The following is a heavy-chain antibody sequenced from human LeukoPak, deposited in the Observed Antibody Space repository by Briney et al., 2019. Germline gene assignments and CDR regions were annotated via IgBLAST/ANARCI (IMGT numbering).Heavy chain of an antibody. V-gene: IGHV3-30*02. J-gene: IGHJ6*03. Sequence: PGGSLRLSCAASGFTFSSYGMHWVRQAPGKGLEWVAFIRYDGSNKYYADSVKGRFTISRDNSKNTLYLQMNSLRAEDTAVYYCAKDGFRLAHYYYYMDVWGKGTTVTISS. CDR1: GFTFSSYG. CDR3: AKDGFRLAHYYYYMDV. D-gene: IGHD6-19*01. CDR2: IRYDGSNK.